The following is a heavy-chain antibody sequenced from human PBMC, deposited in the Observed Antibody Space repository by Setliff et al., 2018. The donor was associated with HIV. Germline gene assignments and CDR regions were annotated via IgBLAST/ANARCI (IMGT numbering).Heavy chain of an antibody. D-gene: IGHD1-26*01. CDR3: ARDVSGSYHLDAFDI. V-gene: IGHV1-18*01. J-gene: IGHJ3*02. CDR2: ISVYNDDT. CDR1: GHTLASYG. Sequence: ASVKVSCKASGHTLASYGISWVRQAPGQGLEWMGWISVYNDDTSYAQKFQGRVTMTTDTSTGTAYMELRSLRSDDTAMYYCARDVSGSYHLDAFDIWGQGTMVTVSS.